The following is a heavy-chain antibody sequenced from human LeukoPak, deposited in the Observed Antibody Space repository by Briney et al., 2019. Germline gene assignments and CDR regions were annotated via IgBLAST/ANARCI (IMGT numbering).Heavy chain of an antibody. Sequence: SETLSLTCTVSGGSISSYYWSWIRQPPGKGLEWIGYIYYSGSTNYNPSLKSRVTISVDTSKNQFSLKLSSVTAADTAVYYCARVPIGEGRINWGQGALVTVSS. CDR1: GGSISSYY. CDR2: IYYSGST. V-gene: IGHV4-59*01. J-gene: IGHJ4*02. D-gene: IGHD3-10*01. CDR3: ARVPIGEGRIN.